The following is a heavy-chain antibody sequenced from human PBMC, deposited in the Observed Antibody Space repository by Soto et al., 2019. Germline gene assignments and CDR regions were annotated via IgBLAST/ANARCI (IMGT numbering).Heavy chain of an antibody. V-gene: IGHV1-69*13. D-gene: IGHD2-8*01. Sequence: SVKVSCKASGGAFSSYAISWVRQAPGQGLEWMGGIIPIFGTANYAQKFQGRVTITADESTSTAYMEMSSLRSEDTAVYYCARSRGVFDCFDPWGQGTLVTVSS. CDR3: ARSRGVFDCFDP. CDR1: GGAFSSYA. CDR2: IIPIFGTA. J-gene: IGHJ5*02.